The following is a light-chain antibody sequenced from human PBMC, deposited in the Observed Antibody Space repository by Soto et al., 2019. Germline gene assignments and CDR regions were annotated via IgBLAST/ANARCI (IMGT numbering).Light chain of an antibody. J-gene: IGKJ4*01. CDR2: AAS. V-gene: IGKV1-9*01. Sequence: DIHLTQSPSFLSASVGDRVTITCRASQGISSYLAWYQQKPGKAPKLLIYAASTLQSGVPSRFSGSGSGTEFTLTISSLQPEDFATYYCQQLNSYPPFFGGGTKVEIK. CDR3: QQLNSYPPF. CDR1: QGISSY.